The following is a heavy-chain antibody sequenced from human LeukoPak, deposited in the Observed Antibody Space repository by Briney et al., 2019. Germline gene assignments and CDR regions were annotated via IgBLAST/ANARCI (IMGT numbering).Heavy chain of an antibody. CDR2: VYYTGST. Sequence: SETLSLTCSVSGGSVSNYYWSWIRQPPGKGLEWIGYVYYTGSTNYNPSLKSRVTISVDTSKNQFSLKLTSVTAADTAVYYCARHGSLSVTGTRWFDPWGQGTLVTVSS. D-gene: IGHD6-19*01. CDR3: ARHGSLSVTGTRWFDP. CDR1: GGSVSNYY. J-gene: IGHJ5*02. V-gene: IGHV4-59*08.